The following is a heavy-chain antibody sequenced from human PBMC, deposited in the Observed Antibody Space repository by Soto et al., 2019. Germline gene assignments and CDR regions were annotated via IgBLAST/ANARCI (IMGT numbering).Heavy chain of an antibody. CDR1: GYTFTNYY. Sequence: ASVKVSCKASGYTFTNYYMRWVRQAPGQGLEWMGIINPRGGSTSYAQKFQGRVTMTRDTSTSTVYMELSSLRSEDTAVYYCARGSVGSSSPGGYFDYWGQGTLVTVSS. CDR3: ARGSVGSSSPGGYFDY. D-gene: IGHD6-6*01. J-gene: IGHJ4*02. V-gene: IGHV1-46*03. CDR2: INPRGGST.